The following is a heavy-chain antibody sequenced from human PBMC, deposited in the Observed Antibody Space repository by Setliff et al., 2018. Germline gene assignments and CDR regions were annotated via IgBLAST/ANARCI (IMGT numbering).Heavy chain of an antibody. V-gene: IGHV1-2*02. Sequence: ASVKVSCKASGYTFTGGYYIHWFRQAPGQGLEWMGWINPNSGGPKYAQNFQGRVTMTRDTSITTAYMELSRLRSDDTAVYYCARKMWTIAFDFWGQGTMVTVSS. J-gene: IGHJ3*01. D-gene: IGHD2-21*01. CDR2: INPNSGGP. CDR1: GYTFTGGYY. CDR3: ARKMWTIAFDF.